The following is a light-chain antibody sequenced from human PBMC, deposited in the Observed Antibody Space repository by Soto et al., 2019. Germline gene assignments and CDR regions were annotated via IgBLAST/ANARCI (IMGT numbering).Light chain of an antibody. CDR3: QYYKEYST. Sequence: DIQMTQSPSTLSASVGDRVTITGRASQTISSWLAWYQQKPGKAPKLLIYEASSSEGGVPPRFSGSGFGTELTLTISSLQPDYVATYYCQYYKEYSTFGQGTRLEIK. J-gene: IGKJ1*01. CDR1: QTISSW. V-gene: IGKV1-5*03. CDR2: EAS.